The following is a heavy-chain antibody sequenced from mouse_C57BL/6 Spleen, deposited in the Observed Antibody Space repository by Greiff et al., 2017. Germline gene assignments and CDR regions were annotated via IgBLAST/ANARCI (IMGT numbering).Heavy chain of an antibody. CDR3: ARHESNYWYFDV. Sequence: EVQLVESGGDLVKPGGSLKLSCAASGFTFSSYGMSWVRQTPDKRLEWVATISSGGSYTYYPDSVKGRFTISRDNAKNTLYLQMSSLKSEDTAMYYSARHESNYWYFDVWGTGTTVTVSS. D-gene: IGHD2-5*01. J-gene: IGHJ1*03. V-gene: IGHV5-6*01. CDR2: ISSGGSYT. CDR1: GFTFSSYG.